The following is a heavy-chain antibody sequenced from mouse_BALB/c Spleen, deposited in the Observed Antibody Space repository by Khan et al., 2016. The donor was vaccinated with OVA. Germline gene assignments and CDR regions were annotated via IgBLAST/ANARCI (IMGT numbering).Heavy chain of an antibody. CDR2: IWGDGST. J-gene: IGHJ3*01. CDR1: GFSLTGYG. Sequence: VQLKESGPGLVAPSQSLSITCTVSGFSLTGYGVNWVRQPPGKGLEWLGMIWGDGSTDYNSVLKSRLSITKDNSKSQVFLKMNSLQTDDTARYXWARELRLGGFAFWGQGTLVTVSA. D-gene: IGHD1-2*01. V-gene: IGHV2-6-7*01. CDR3: ARELRLGGFAF.